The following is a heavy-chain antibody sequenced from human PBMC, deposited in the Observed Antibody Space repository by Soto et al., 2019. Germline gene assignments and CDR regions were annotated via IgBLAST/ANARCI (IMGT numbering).Heavy chain of an antibody. V-gene: IGHV3-11*06. J-gene: IGHJ4*02. CDR3: SRVGQGGYDCRGSL. Sequence: QVQLVQSGGALVKPGGSLRLSCVASGFTFSDYYMTWIRQAPGKGLECVSYISSSGSYANYADSVKGRFTISRDNAKNSMYLQMNSMRVEDTAVYYCSRVGQGGYDCRGSLWGQGTLVTVSS. CDR2: ISSSGSYA. CDR1: GFTFSDYY. D-gene: IGHD5-12*01.